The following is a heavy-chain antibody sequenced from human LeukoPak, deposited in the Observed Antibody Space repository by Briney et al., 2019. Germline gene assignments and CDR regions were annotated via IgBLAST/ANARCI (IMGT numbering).Heavy chain of an antibody. CDR3: ARGLSSSYYYYMDV. Sequence: GASVKVSCKPSGYTVTSYDINWVRHATGQWREWMGWMHPNSGNTGYAQKYQGRVTITRNTSISTAYMELSSLRSEDTAVYYCARGLSSSYYYYMDVWGKGTTVTVSS. CDR1: GYTVTSYD. J-gene: IGHJ6*03. V-gene: IGHV1-8*03. D-gene: IGHD6-6*01. CDR2: MHPNSGNT.